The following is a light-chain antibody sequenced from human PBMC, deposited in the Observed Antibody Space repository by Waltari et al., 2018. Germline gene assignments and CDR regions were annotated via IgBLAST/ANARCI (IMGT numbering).Light chain of an antibody. CDR2: EVP. J-gene: IGLJ1*01. Sequence: QSAPTQPASVSVSPGQSITTSCTGTRSDVGSYSYASWYRQYPGKAPELLIYEVPHRPSGVSDRFSGSRSGSTASLTISGLQTEDEADYFCSSYTTTTTLVFGTGTKVIVL. CDR3: SSYTTTTTLV. V-gene: IGLV2-14*01. CDR1: RSDVGSYSY.